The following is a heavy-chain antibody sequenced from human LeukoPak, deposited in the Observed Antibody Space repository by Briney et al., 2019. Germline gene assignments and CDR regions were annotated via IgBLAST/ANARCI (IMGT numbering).Heavy chain of an antibody. V-gene: IGHV4-59*01. J-gene: IGHJ3*02. CDR3: ARSVHRGYSGYDSTVAFDI. CDR2: IYYSGST. CDR1: GGSISSYY. D-gene: IGHD5-12*01. Sequence: SETLSLTCTVSGGSISSYYWSWIRQPPGKGLEWIGYIYYSGSTNYNPSLKSRVTISVDTSKNQFSLKLSSVTAADTAVYYCARSVHRGYSGYDSTVAFDIWGQGTMVTVSS.